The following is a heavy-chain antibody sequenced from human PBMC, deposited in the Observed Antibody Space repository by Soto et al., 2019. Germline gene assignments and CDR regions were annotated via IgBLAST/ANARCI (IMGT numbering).Heavy chain of an antibody. J-gene: IGHJ5*02. Sequence: PSETLSLTCTVSGASISGLYWSWIRKSAGKGLEWIGRIYATGTTDYNPSLKSRVMMSVDTSKKQFSLKLRSVTAEDTAVYYCVRDGTKTLRDWFDPWGQGISVTVSS. CDR2: IYATGTT. V-gene: IGHV4-4*07. CDR3: VRDGTKTLRDWFDP. D-gene: IGHD1-1*01. CDR1: GASISGLY.